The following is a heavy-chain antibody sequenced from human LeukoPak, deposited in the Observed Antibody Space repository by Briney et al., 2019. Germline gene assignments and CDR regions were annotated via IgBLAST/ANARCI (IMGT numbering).Heavy chain of an antibody. V-gene: IGHV1-46*01. CDR3: ARGRGVHDSHTYDYFDY. Sequence: ASAKVSCTASGYTFTSYYIHWVRPAPGQGLEWMGIINPAGGSTTYAQKFQGSRLTLTRDTSTSTVYMEQSSLRSEDTAVYYCARGRGVHDSHTYDYFDYWGQGSLVTVSS. CDR1: GYTFTSYY. D-gene: IGHD3-22*01. CDR2: INPAGGST. J-gene: IGHJ4*02.